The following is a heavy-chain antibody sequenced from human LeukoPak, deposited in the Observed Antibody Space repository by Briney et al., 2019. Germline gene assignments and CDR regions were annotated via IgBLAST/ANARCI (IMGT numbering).Heavy chain of an antibody. Sequence: GGSLRLSCAAAGFTFSNFGMHWVRQAPGKGLVWVSRINSDGSSTSYADSVKGRFTISRDNAKNTLYLQMNSLRAEDTAVYYCARGSYHDYVWGSYRRIKGDWFDPWGQGTLVTVSS. J-gene: IGHJ5*02. CDR3: ARGSYHDYVWGSYRRIKGDWFDP. CDR2: INSDGSST. D-gene: IGHD3-16*02. CDR1: GFTFSNFG. V-gene: IGHV3-74*01.